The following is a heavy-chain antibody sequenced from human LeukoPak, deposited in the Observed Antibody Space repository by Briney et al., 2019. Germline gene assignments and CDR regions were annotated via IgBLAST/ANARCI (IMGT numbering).Heavy chain of an antibody. Sequence: ASVKVSCKASGYTFTSYGISWVRQAPGQGLEWMGWINPNSGGTNYAQKFQGRVTMTRDTSISTAYMELSRLRSDDTAVYYCAREMAGDDNYFDYWGQGTLVTVSS. CDR3: AREMAGDDNYFDY. CDR1: GYTFTSYG. J-gene: IGHJ4*02. CDR2: INPNSGGT. D-gene: IGHD3-10*01. V-gene: IGHV1-2*02.